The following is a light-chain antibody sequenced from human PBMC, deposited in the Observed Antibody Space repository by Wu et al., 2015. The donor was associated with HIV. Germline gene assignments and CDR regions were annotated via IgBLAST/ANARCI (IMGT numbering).Light chain of an antibody. Sequence: EIVLTQFPATLSLSPGERAILSCRAGQSISTYLAWYQQKPGQAPRLLISDASNRATGIPGRFSGSGSGTDFTLTISSLEPEDFAIYYCQQRSNWPLTFGGGTKVEI. J-gene: IGKJ4*01. CDR2: DAS. CDR1: QSISTY. CDR3: QQRSNWPLT. V-gene: IGKV3-11*01.